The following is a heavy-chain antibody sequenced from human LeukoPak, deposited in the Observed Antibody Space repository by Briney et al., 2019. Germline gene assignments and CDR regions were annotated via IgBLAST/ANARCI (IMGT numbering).Heavy chain of an antibody. Sequence: PGGSLRLSCTASGFTFNGYSMNWVRQPPGKGLEWIGHIYYSGSTYYNPSLKSRVTISVDTSKNQFSLKLTSVTAADTAVYNCARYSSAWFDPWGQGTLVTVSS. CDR3: ARYSSAWFDP. D-gene: IGHD6-25*01. V-gene: IGHV4-59*04. CDR1: GFTFNGYSMN. J-gene: IGHJ5*02. CDR2: IYYSGST.